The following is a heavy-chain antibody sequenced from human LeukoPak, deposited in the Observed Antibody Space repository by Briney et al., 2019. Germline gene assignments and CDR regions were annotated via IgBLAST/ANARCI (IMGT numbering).Heavy chain of an antibody. V-gene: IGHV1-2*02. J-gene: IGHJ4*02. CDR3: ARDRTRTGYSSGWYQDY. D-gene: IGHD6-19*01. CDR1: GYTFTGYY. CDR2: INPNSGGS. Sequence: GASVKVSCKASGYTFTGYYMHWVRQAPGQGLEWMGWINPNSGGSHYAQKFQGRVTMIRETSISTAYMGLSRLRSDDTAVYYCARDRTRTGYSSGWYQDYWGQGTLVTVSS.